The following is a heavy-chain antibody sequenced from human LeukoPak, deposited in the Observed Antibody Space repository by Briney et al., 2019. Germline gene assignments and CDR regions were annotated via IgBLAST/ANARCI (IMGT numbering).Heavy chain of an antibody. D-gene: IGHD5-18*01. V-gene: IGHV4-34*01. CDR3: ATTDDTAMVPIDY. CDR1: GGSFSGYY. Sequence: PSETLSLTCAVYGGSFSGYYWSWIRQPPGKGLEWIGEINHSGSTNYNPSLKSRVTISVDTSKNQFSLKLSSVTAADTAVYYCATTDDTAMVPIDYWGQGTLVTVSS. J-gene: IGHJ4*02. CDR2: INHSGST.